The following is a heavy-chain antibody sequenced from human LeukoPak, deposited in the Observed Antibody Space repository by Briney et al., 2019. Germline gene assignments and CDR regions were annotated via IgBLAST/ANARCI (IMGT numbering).Heavy chain of an antibody. V-gene: IGHV4-59*08. CDR3: ARVYDTSDYYFAFDI. CDR2: IHSRVCT. D-gene: IGHD3-22*01. CDR1: GGSFSPYY. J-gene: IGHJ3*02. Sequence: SETLSLTCAVSGGSFSPYYWSWIRQPPGKGLEWIGHIHSRVCTNYNPSIKSRVTISVDTSKNQFSLTLSSVTAADTAVYYCARVYDTSDYYFAFDIWGQGTKVTVSS.